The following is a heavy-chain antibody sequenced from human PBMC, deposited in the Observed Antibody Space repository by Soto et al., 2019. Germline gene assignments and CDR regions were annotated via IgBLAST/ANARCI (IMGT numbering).Heavy chain of an antibody. CDR2: VSGSGTST. CDR1: GFTFSSYA. CDR3: VKYSGYSNWFDP. Sequence: GGSLRLSCAASGFTFSSYAMSWVRQAPGKGLEWVSAVSGSGTSTYYADSVKGRFTISRDNSKDTLYLQMNSLRAEDTAVFYCVKYSGYSNWFDPWGQGTLVTVSS. V-gene: IGHV3-23*01. D-gene: IGHD5-12*01. J-gene: IGHJ5*02.